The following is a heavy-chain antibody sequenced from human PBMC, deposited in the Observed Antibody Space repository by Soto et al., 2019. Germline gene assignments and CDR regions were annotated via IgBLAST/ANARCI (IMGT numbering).Heavy chain of an antibody. D-gene: IGHD3-10*01. J-gene: IGHJ6*02. V-gene: IGHV1-69*13. CDR1: GGTFSSYA. CDR3: ARDPNRYYYGSGAGYYGMDV. Sequence: SVKVSCKASGGTFSSYAISWVRQAPGQGLEWMGGIIPIFGTANYAQKFQGRVAITADESTSTAYMELSSLRSEDTAVYYCARDPNRYYYGSGAGYYGMDVWGQGTTVTVSS. CDR2: IIPIFGTA.